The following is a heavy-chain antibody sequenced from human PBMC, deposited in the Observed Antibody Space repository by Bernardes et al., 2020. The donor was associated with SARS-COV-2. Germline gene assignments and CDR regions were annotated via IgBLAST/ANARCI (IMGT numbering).Heavy chain of an antibody. J-gene: IGHJ6*02. V-gene: IGHV1-24*01. CDR2: FDPEDGET. CDR1: GYTLTALS. CDR3: ATDRVEMATIYNYYYGMDV. Sequence: ASVKDSCKVSGYTLTALSMHWVRQAPGQGLEWMGGFDPEDGETIYAQKFQGRVTMTEDTSTDTAYMELSSLRSEDTAVYYCATDRVEMATIYNYYYGMDVWGQGTTVTVSS. D-gene: IGHD5-12*01.